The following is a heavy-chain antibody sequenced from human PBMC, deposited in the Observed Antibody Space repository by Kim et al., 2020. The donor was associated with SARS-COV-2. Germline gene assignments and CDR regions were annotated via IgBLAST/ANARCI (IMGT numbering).Heavy chain of an antibody. D-gene: IGHD3-10*02. V-gene: IGHV3-23*01. J-gene: IGHJ4*02. CDR1: GFTFRSYA. CDR2: ISDSGGRT. CDR3: AKDCTTGPYYMREDY. Sequence: GGSLRLSCAASGFTFRSYAMGWVLQAPGKGLEWVSSISDSGGRTYYADSVKGRFTISKDNSKNTLYLQMNSLTAEDTAVYYCAKDCTTGPYYMREDYWGQGTLVTVSS.